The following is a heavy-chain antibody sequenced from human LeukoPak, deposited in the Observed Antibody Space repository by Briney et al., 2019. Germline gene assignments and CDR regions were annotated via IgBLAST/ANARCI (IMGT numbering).Heavy chain of an antibody. CDR1: GGSIGTYY. V-gene: IGHV4-4*07. D-gene: IGHD3-22*01. CDR3: ARDRYYYDSSGYERSFSFDY. J-gene: IGHJ4*02. Sequence: MTSETLSLTCTVSGGSIGTYYWIWIRQPAGRGLEWIGRIYTSGSSDYNPSLKSRVTMSVDTSKNQSSLKLSSVTAADTAVYYCARDRYYYDSSGYERSFSFDYWGQGTLVTVSS. CDR2: IYTSGSS.